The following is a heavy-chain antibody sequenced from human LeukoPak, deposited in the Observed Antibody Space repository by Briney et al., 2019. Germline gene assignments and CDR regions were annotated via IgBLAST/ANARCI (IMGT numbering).Heavy chain of an antibody. CDR1: GFTFSSYA. CDR3: AKDGRAHDYGDY. CDR2: ISGSGGST. J-gene: IGHJ4*02. Sequence: GGSLRLSCAASGFTFSSYAMSWVRQALGEGLEWVSAISGSGGSTYYADPVKGRFTFSRDNSKNTLYLQMNSLRAEDTAVYYCAKDGRAHDYGDYWGQGTLVTVSS. D-gene: IGHD3/OR15-3a*01. V-gene: IGHV3-23*01.